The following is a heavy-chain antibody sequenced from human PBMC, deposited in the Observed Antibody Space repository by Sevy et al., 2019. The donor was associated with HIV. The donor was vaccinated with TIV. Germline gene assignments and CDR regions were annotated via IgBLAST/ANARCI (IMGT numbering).Heavy chain of an antibody. D-gene: IGHD2-2*01. V-gene: IGHV1-69*13. Sequence: ASVKVSCKASGGTFSNYALSWARQAPGQGLEWIGGIIPIFGTTNFAQTFQGRVTITADEFTSTAYMELSSLRSADTAVYYRARTPILVIPGATDLYFDNWGQGTLVTVSS. CDR2: IIPIFGTT. J-gene: IGHJ4*02. CDR1: GGTFSNYA. CDR3: ARTPILVIPGATDLYFDN.